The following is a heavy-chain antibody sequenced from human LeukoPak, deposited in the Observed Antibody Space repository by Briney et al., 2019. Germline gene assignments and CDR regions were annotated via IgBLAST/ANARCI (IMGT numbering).Heavy chain of an antibody. V-gene: IGHV1-2*06. CDR3: ARVEGLRFLEWLLNY. CDR1: GYTFTGYY. Sequence: ASVKASCKASGYTFTGYYLHWVRQAPGQGLEWMGRINPNSGGTNYAQKFQGRVTMTRDTSISTAYMELSRLRSDDTAVYYCARVEGLRFLEWLLNYWGQGTLVTVSS. CDR2: INPNSGGT. D-gene: IGHD3-3*01. J-gene: IGHJ4*02.